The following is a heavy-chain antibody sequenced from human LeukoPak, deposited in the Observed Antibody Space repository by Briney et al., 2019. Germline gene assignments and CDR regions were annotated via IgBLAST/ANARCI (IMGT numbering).Heavy chain of an antibody. CDR2: IYYTGNT. D-gene: IGHD3-10*01. J-gene: IGHJ5*02. Sequence: SETLSLTCTVSGGSISSGDHYWSWIRQPPGKGLEWIGYIYYTGNTYYNPSPKSRVTISVVTSKNQFSLRLSSVTAADTAVYYCARYYYGSGSFEVEFDPWGQGTLVTVSS. V-gene: IGHV4-30-4*01. CDR3: ARYYYGSGSFEVEFDP. CDR1: GGSISSGDHY.